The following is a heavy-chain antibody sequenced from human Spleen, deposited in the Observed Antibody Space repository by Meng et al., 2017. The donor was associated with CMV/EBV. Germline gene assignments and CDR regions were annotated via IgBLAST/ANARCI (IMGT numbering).Heavy chain of an antibody. Sequence: ASVKVSCKTSGYSFTRYDINWVRQAPGQGLEWMGWINPNNGDTGYAQEFQGRVTMTRNTSISTAYMELRSLRSEDTAVYYCARAGSTSYYNGMDVWGQGTTVTVSS. CDR1: GYSFTRYD. J-gene: IGHJ6*02. CDR3: ARAGSTSYYNGMDV. D-gene: IGHD1-26*01. V-gene: IGHV1-8*01. CDR2: INPNNGDT.